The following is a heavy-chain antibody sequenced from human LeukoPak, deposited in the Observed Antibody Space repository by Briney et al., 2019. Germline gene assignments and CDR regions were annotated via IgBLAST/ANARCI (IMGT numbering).Heavy chain of an antibody. V-gene: IGHV4-39*01. CDR3: ARGGYCSGGSCYHAFDI. Sequence: PSETLSLTCTVSSDSISSSSYYWGWIRQPPGKGLAWIGSIYYSGSTYYNPSLKSRVTISVDTSKNQFSLKLSSVTAADTAVYYCARGGYCSGGSCYHAFDIWGQGTMVTVSS. D-gene: IGHD2-15*01. CDR2: IYYSGST. CDR1: SDSISSSSYY. J-gene: IGHJ3*02.